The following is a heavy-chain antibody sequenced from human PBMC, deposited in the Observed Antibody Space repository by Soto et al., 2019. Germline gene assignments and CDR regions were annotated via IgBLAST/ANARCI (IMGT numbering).Heavy chain of an antibody. CDR2: IYYSGST. V-gene: IGHV4-59*08. CDR3: ARSVGKYYYDSSGYSVFDY. D-gene: IGHD3-22*01. CDR1: GGSISSYY. J-gene: IGHJ4*02. Sequence: TSETLSLTCTVSGGSISSYYWSWIRQPPGKGLEWIGYIYYSGSTNYNPSLKSRVTISVDTSKNQFSLKLSSVTAADTAVYYCARSVGKYYYDSSGYSVFDYWGQGTLVTVSS.